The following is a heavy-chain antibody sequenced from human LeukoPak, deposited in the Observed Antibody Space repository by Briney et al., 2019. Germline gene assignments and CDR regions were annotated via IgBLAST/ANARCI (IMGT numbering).Heavy chain of an antibody. CDR1: GGSISSYY. V-gene: IGHV4-59*08. D-gene: IGHD6-13*01. Sequence: SETLSLTCTVSGGSISSYYWSWIRQPPGKGLEWIGYIYYSGSTNYNPSLKSRVTISVDTSKNQFSLKLSSVTAADTAVYYCARGYNSSQDFDYWGQGTLVTVSS. J-gene: IGHJ4*02. CDR2: IYYSGST. CDR3: ARGYNSSQDFDY.